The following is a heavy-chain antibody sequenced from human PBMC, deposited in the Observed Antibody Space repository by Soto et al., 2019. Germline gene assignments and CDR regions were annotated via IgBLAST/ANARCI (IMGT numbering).Heavy chain of an antibody. CDR1: GFTFSSYA. CDR2: IGVGGGDR. Sequence: EVQLLESGGGLVQPGGSLRLSCAASGFTFSSYAMSWVRQAPGKGLEWVSIIGVGGGDRYYPESVKGRFTISRDNSRDTMYLEMNSLRDEDTAVYYCARGRVGELVWGQGTLVTVSS. CDR3: ARGRVGELV. J-gene: IGHJ4*02. V-gene: IGHV3-23*01. D-gene: IGHD3-10*01.